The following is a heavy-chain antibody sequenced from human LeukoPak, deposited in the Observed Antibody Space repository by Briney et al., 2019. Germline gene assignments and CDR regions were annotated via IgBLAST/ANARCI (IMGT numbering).Heavy chain of an antibody. D-gene: IGHD3-3*01. CDR2: VDPEDGET. CDR3: TTVLGFFELHFFDH. Sequence: ATVKLSCKASGFTLTDYYMNWVRQAPGKGLEWMGGVDPEDGETTYAEKFHGRLTIIADASTDTSYMELTSLRSEATAVYYCTTVLGFFELHFFDHWGQGALVTVSS. V-gene: IGHV1-69-2*01. J-gene: IGHJ4*02. CDR1: GFTLTDYY.